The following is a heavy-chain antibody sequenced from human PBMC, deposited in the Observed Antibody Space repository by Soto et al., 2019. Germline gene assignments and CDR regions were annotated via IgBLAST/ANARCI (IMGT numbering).Heavy chain of an antibody. D-gene: IGHD6-13*01. Sequence: QVQLVQSGAEVKKPGASVKVSCKASGYTFTSYDINWVRQATGQGLEWMGWMNPNSGNTGYAQKFQGRVTMTRNTSISTAYMELSSLRSEDTAVYYCARGYRSSWYEYYYYYMDVWGKGTTVTVSS. J-gene: IGHJ6*03. CDR2: MNPNSGNT. CDR1: GYTFTSYD. V-gene: IGHV1-8*01. CDR3: ARGYRSSWYEYYYYYMDV.